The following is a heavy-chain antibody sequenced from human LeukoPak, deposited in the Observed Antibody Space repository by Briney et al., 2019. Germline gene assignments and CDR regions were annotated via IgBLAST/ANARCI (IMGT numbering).Heavy chain of an antibody. CDR1: GYTFTGYY. J-gene: IGHJ4*02. Sequence: AASVKVSCKASGYTFTGYYMHWVRQAPGQGLEWMGWINPNSGGTNYAQKFQGRVTMTRDTSISTAYMELSRLRSDDTAVYYCARGSGLRYFDWLSLTYYFDYWAREPWSPSPQ. D-gene: IGHD3-9*01. CDR2: INPNSGGT. V-gene: IGHV1-2*02. CDR3: ARGSGLRYFDWLSLTYYFDY.